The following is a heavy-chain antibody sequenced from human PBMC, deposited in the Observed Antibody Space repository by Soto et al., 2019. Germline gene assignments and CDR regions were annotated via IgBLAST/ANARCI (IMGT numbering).Heavy chain of an antibody. CDR1: GFTFSSYA. J-gene: IGHJ6*03. D-gene: IGHD4-4*01. CDR2: IWYDGSNK. CDR3: ARYGYGYSNPFYYYMDV. V-gene: IGHV3-33*01. Sequence: QVQLVKSGGGVVQPGRSLRLSCAASGFTFSSYAMHWVRQAPGKGLEWVAVIWYDGSNKYYADSVKGRFTISRDNSKNTLYQQRKSLRAEVTAVYYCARYGYGYSNPFYYYMDVWGKGTTVTVSS.